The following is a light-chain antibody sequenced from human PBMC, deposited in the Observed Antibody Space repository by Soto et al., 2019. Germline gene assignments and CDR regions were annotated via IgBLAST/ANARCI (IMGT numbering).Light chain of an antibody. CDR2: GAS. CDR1: QSVSSN. V-gene: IGKV3-15*01. CDR3: QQSNNWWT. Sequence: EIVMTQSPATLSVSPGERATLSCRASQSVSSNLAWYQQKPGQAPRLLLYGASTRATGIPARFSGSGSGTEFTLTISSLQSEDFAVYYCQQSNNWWTFGQGTKVEIK. J-gene: IGKJ1*01.